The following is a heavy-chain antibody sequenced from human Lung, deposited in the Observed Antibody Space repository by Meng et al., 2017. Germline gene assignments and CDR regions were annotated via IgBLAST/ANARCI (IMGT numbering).Heavy chain of an antibody. CDR2: TNPSGAGT. CDR3: ATADYFAISPGAFDI. V-gene: IGHV1-46*03. Sequence: QVQVVQSGAEVKKPGASVKISCKASEDSFTRYHLHWVRQAPGQGLEWMAITNPSGAGTNYAQKFQGRVTMTSDRTTSTVYMELTSLRSEDSAVYYCATADYFAISPGAFDIWGQGTVVTVSS. D-gene: IGHD2-21*01. J-gene: IGHJ3*02. CDR1: EDSFTRYH.